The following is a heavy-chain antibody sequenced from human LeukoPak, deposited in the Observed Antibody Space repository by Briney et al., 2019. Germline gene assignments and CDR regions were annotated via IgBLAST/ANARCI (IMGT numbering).Heavy chain of an antibody. J-gene: IGHJ4*02. CDR3: ARQDTAMVPPDY. Sequence: SETLSLTCTVSGGSISSGSYYWSWIRQPAGKGLEWIGRIYTSGSTNYNPSLKSRVTISVDTSKNQFSLKLSSVTAADTAVYYCARQDTAMVPPDYWGQGTLVTVSS. D-gene: IGHD5-18*01. V-gene: IGHV4-61*02. CDR2: IYTSGST. CDR1: GGSISSGSYY.